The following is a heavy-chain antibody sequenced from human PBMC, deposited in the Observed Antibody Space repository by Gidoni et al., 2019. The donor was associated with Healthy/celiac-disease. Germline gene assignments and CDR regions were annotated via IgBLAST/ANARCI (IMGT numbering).Heavy chain of an antibody. CDR2: IKSKNDGGTT. CDR1: GFTFSNAW. J-gene: IGHJ4*02. Sequence: EVQLVESGGGLVKPGGSLRLSCAASGFTFSNAWMRWVRQAPGKGLEWVGRIKSKNDGGTTDYAAPVKGRFTISRDDSKNTLYLQMNSLKTEDTAVYYCTTDAWGYVWGSYRYLNYWGQGTLVTVSS. CDR3: TTDAWGYVWGSYRYLNY. V-gene: IGHV3-15*01. D-gene: IGHD3-16*02.